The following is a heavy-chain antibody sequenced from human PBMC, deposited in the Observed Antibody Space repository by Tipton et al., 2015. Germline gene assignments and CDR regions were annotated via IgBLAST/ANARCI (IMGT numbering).Heavy chain of an antibody. CDR1: GFTVSSNY. Sequence: SLRLSCAASGFTVSSNYMSWVRQAPGKGLEWVSIIYSGGSTYYADSVKGRFTISRDNSKNTLYLQMNSLRVEDTAVYYCASGYYTAGFDYWGQGTLVTVSS. V-gene: IGHV3-53*01. D-gene: IGHD3-3*01. J-gene: IGHJ4*02. CDR3: ASGYYTAGFDY. CDR2: IYSGGST.